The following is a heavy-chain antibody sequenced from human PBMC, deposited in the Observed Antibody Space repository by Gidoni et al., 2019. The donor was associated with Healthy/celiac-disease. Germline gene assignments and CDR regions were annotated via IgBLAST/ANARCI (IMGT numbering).Heavy chain of an antibody. CDR1: GFTFSNYN. CDR3: ARDRGVGYFDY. V-gene: IGHV3-21*01. J-gene: IGHJ4*02. CDR2: IVSSSTYI. D-gene: IGHD3-10*01. Sequence: EVQLVESGGGLVKPGGSLRLACAAAGFTFSNYNMNWVRQAPGKGLEWVSSIVSSSTYIYYADSVKGRFTISRNNAKNSLYLQMNSLRAEDTAVYYCARDRGVGYFDYWAQGTLVTVSS.